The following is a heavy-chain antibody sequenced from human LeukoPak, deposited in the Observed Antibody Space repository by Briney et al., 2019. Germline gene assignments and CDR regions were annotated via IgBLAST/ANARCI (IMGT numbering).Heavy chain of an antibody. CDR1: GFTFSSYG. Sequence: PGGSLRLSCAASGFTFSSYGMHWVRQAPGKGLEWVAFIRYDGSNKYYADSVKGRFTISRDNSKNTLSLQMNSLRAEDTAVYYCAKDRLFGIVVVPAAFDYWGQGTLVTVSS. CDR3: AKDRLFGIVVVPAAFDY. V-gene: IGHV3-30*02. CDR2: IRYDGSNK. D-gene: IGHD2-2*01. J-gene: IGHJ4*02.